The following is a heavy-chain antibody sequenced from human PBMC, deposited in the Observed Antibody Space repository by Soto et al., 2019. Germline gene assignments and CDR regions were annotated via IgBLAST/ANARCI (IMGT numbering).Heavy chain of an antibody. J-gene: IGHJ4*02. CDR3: ARSSGLSIDY. CDR2: IWYDGSKR. CDR1: GFSFSSYG. Sequence: QVQLVESGGGVVQPGRSLRLSCAASGFSFSSYGMHWVRQAPGKGLEWVAVIWYDGSKRYYEDSVTGGFTISRDNSNNALSLQMNSLRVEDTAVYFCARSSGLSIDYWGRGTLVTVSS. V-gene: IGHV3-33*01. D-gene: IGHD6-19*01.